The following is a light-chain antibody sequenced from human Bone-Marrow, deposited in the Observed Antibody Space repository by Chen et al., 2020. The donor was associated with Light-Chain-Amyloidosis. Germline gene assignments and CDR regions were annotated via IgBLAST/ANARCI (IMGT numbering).Light chain of an antibody. CDR1: QSVSSSY. V-gene: IGKV3-20*01. Sequence: EIVLTLPPRTLSLPPGERATLSCRASQSVSSSYLAWYQQKPGQAPRLLIYGASSRATGIPDRFSGSGSGTDFTLTISRLEPEDFAVYYCQQYGSSLFFGQGTKLEIK. CDR3: QQYGSSLF. J-gene: IGKJ2*01. CDR2: GAS.